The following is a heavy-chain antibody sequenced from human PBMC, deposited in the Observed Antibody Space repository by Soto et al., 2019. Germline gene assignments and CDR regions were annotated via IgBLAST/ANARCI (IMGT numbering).Heavy chain of an antibody. V-gene: IGHV3-66*01. CDR1: GFTVSSYY. CDR3: ARVHRSSYHYFDV. Sequence: PGGSLRLSCAASGFTVSSYYMSWVRQAPGKGLEWVSVIYSVGSADFADSVKGRFTISRDNSKNTLYLQMSSLRAEDTAVYYCARVHRSSYHYFDVWGQGTLVTVSS. J-gene: IGHJ4*02. CDR2: IYSVGSA. D-gene: IGHD6-13*01.